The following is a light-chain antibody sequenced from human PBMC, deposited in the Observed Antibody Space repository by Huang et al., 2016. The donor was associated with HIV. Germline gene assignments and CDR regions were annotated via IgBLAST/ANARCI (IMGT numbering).Light chain of an antibody. Sequence: EIVMTQSPATLSVSPGERVTLSCRANRSVNTNLAWYQQRPGQAPRLLIYGSSTRAPSIPARFSGSGSGTDFSLTISSLQSEDFALYYCHQYNNWLLSFGGGTRVDI. CDR1: RSVNTN. CDR2: GSS. J-gene: IGKJ4*01. CDR3: HQYNNWLLS. V-gene: IGKV3-15*01.